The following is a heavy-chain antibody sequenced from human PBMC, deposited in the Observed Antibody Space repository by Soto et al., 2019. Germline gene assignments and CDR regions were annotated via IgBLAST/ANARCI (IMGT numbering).Heavy chain of an antibody. V-gene: IGHV1-69*05. Sequence: SVKVSCKDSGGTFSSYAISWVRQENGQGLEWMGGIIPIFGTANYAQKLQGRVTMTTDTSTSTAYMELRSLRSDDTAVYYCASGGDYDFWSGYGMDVWGQGTTVTVSS. CDR3: ASGGDYDFWSGYGMDV. J-gene: IGHJ6*02. CDR1: GGTFSSYA. D-gene: IGHD3-3*01. CDR2: IIPIFGTA.